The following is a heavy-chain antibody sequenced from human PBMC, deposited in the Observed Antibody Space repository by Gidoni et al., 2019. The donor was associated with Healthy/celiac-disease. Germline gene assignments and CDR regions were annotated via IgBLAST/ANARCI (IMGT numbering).Heavy chain of an antibody. J-gene: IGHJ5*02. CDR1: GGSFSCYY. Sequence: QVQLQQWGAGLLKPSETLSLTCAVYGGSFSCYYWSWIRQPPGKGLEWIGEINHSGSTNYNPSLKSRVTISVDTSKNQFSLKLSSVTAADTAVYYCARGRGSGSFSRGWFDPWGQGTLVTVSS. V-gene: IGHV4-34*01. CDR2: INHSGST. CDR3: ARGRGSGSFSRGWFDP. D-gene: IGHD3-10*01.